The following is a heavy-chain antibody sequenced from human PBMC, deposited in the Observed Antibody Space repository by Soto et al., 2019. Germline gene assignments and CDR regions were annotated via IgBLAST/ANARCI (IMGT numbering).Heavy chain of an antibody. CDR3: ARRPYGTDWTGYFDQ. CDR2: IYHSGST. D-gene: IGHD3-9*01. V-gene: IGHV4-38-2*01. Sequence: QVQLQESGPGLVKPSETLSLTCDVSGFSISSGYYWGWIRQPPGKGLEWIGSIYHSGSTYYNPSLKGRVTISVDTSKNQFSLKLSSVTAADTAVYYCARRPYGTDWTGYFDQWGQGTLVTVSS. J-gene: IGHJ4*02. CDR1: GFSISSGYY.